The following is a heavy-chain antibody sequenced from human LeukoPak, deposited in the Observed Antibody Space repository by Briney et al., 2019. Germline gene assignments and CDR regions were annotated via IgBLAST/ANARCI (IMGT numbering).Heavy chain of an antibody. CDR2: ISWNSGSI. Sequence: GGSLRLSCAASGFSFGDYAMHWVRQAPGKGLEWVSGISWNSGSIGYADSVKGRFTISRDNAKNSLYLQMNSLRAEDMALYYCAKESSGYSGYDDDAFDIWGQGTMVTVSS. V-gene: IGHV3-9*03. D-gene: IGHD5-12*01. CDR1: GFSFGDYA. J-gene: IGHJ3*02. CDR3: AKESSGYSGYDDDAFDI.